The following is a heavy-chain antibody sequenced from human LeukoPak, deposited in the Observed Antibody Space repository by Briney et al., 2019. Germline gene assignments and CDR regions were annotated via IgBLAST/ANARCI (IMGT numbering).Heavy chain of an antibody. V-gene: IGHV3-9*02. Sequence: GGSLRLSCAVSGFTSYDHAMHWVRQASGKGLEWVAGIMWRSGSTGYGDSVKGRFTISRDNAKKSLYLQMNGLRVEDTAFYYCTKDLTPGGADVWGQGTTVTVSS. CDR3: TKDLTPGGADV. D-gene: IGHD3-10*01. CDR1: GFTSYDHA. CDR2: IMWRSGST. J-gene: IGHJ6*02.